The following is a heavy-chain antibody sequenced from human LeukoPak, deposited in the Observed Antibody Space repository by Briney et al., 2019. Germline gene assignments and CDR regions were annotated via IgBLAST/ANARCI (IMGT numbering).Heavy chain of an antibody. D-gene: IGHD5-12*01. V-gene: IGHV4-59*01. CDR2: IYYRGST. CDR3: ARVSYSGYKKHAFDI. CDR1: GGSISSWY. J-gene: IGHJ3*02. Sequence: SETLSLTCTVGGGSISSWYWRWLRKPAGKGEEWSGNIYYRGSTKYNPSLKRRVTISVDTSKKKFSLKLSSVTAADTAVYYCARVSYSGYKKHAFDIWGQGTMVTVSS.